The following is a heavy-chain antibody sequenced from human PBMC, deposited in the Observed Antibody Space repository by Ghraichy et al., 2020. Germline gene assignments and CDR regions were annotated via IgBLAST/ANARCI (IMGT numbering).Heavy chain of an antibody. D-gene: IGHD3-3*01. CDR3: ARGHSRITIFGVVMQTTPPGMDF. CDR2: INHSGST. CDR1: GGSFSGYY. V-gene: IGHV4-34*01. Sequence: SETLSLTCAVYGGSFSGYYWSWIRQPPGKGLEWIGEINHSGSTNYNPSLKSRVTKSVDTSKNQFSLKLSSVIAADTAVYYCARGHSRITIFGVVMQTTPPGMDFWGQGTTVTVSS. J-gene: IGHJ6*02.